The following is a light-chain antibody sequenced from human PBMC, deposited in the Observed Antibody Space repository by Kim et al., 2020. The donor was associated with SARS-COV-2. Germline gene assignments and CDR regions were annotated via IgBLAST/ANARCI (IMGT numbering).Light chain of an antibody. V-gene: IGLV2-8*01. CDR3: SSYAGSNTWV. Sequence: QSALTQPPSASGSPGQSVTISCTGTSSDVGGYNYVSWYQQHPGKAPKLMIYEVSKRPSGVPDRFSGSKSGNTASLTVSGLQAEDEADYYCSSYAGSNTWVFGGGTHLTVL. CDR2: EVS. CDR1: SSDVGGYNY. J-gene: IGLJ3*02.